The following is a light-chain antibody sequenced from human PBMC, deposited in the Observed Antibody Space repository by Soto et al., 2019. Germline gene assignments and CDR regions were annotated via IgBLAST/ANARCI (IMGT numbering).Light chain of an antibody. Sequence: QSALTQPRSVSGSPGQSVTLSCTGTSSDVGGYNYVSWYQQHPGKAPKLMIYDVSNRPSGVPDRFSGSKSGNTASLTISGLQAEDDADYYCCSYAGSYTYVFGTGTKLTVL. CDR1: SSDVGGYNY. CDR3: CSYAGSYTYV. CDR2: DVS. J-gene: IGLJ1*01. V-gene: IGLV2-11*01.